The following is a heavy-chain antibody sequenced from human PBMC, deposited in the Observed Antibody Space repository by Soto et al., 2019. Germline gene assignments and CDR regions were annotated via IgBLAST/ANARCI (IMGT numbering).Heavy chain of an antibody. V-gene: IGHV1-2*02. Sequence: QVQLVQSGAEVKKPGASVKVSCKASGYSFTVYHMHWVRQAPGQGLEWMGWINTDSGGTKYAQKFEGRVTMSQDTSINTAYMELSNLISDDTAVYYCAREIRSGFYKYWYFDLWGRGTLITVSS. D-gene: IGHD3-3*01. CDR1: GYSFTVYH. CDR2: INTDSGGT. CDR3: AREIRSGFYKYWYFDL. J-gene: IGHJ2*01.